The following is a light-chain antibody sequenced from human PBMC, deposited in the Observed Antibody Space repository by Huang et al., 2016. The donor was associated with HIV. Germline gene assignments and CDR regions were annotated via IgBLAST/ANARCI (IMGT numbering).Light chain of an antibody. J-gene: IGKJ1*01. Sequence: DIVMTQSPLSLPVTPGEPASNSCRSSQSLLHSNGYNYLNWYLQKPGQSPQLLVSLGSNRASGVPDRFSGSGSGTDFTLKISRVEAEDVGLYYCMQALQTPWTFGQGTKVEIK. CDR2: LGS. V-gene: IGKV2-28*01. CDR1: QSLLHSNGYNY. CDR3: MQALQTPWT.